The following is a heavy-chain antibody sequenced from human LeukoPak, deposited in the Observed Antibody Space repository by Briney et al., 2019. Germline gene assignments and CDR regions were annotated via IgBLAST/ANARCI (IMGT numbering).Heavy chain of an antibody. CDR1: GGTFSSYA. J-gene: IGHJ5*02. CDR2: IIPIFGTA. Sequence: SVEVSCKASGGTFSSYAISWVRQAPGQGLEWMGGIIPIFGTANYAQKFQGRVTITADESTSTAYMELSSLRSEDTAVYYCARGGYQLPEISWFDPWGQGTLVTVSS. V-gene: IGHV1-69*13. D-gene: IGHD2-2*01. CDR3: ARGGYQLPEISWFDP.